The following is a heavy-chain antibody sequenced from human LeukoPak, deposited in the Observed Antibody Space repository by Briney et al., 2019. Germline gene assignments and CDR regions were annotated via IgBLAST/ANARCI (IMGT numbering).Heavy chain of an antibody. D-gene: IGHD6-13*01. CDR2: IYPGDSDT. CDR1: GYFFMTYW. Sequence: GESLKISCKGSGYFFMTYWIGWVRQMPGRGLEWMGIIYPGDSDTRYSPSFQGQVTISADKSISTAYLQWSTLKASDTAVYYCAGLSRSSYEVDSWGQGTLVTVSS. J-gene: IGHJ4*02. CDR3: AGLSRSSYEVDS. V-gene: IGHV5-51*01.